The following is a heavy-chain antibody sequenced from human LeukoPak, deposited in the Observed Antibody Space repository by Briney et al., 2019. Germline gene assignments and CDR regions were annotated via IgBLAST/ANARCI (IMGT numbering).Heavy chain of an antibody. V-gene: IGHV4-61*01. CDR1: GGSVSSGSYY. D-gene: IGHD5-12*01. Sequence: SETLSLTGTVSGGSVSSGSYYWSWIRQPPGKGLEWIGYIYYSGSTNYNPSLKSRVTISVDTSKNQFSLKLSSVTAADTAVYYCARVLRGYSGYDYYFDCWGQGTLVTVSS. J-gene: IGHJ4*02. CDR2: IYYSGST. CDR3: ARVLRGYSGYDYYFDC.